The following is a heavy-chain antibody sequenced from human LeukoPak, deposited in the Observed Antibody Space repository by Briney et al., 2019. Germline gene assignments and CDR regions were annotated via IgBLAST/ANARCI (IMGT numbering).Heavy chain of an antibody. CDR2: IYYSGST. CDR3: ARVLVGGSYYEKWHAFDI. D-gene: IGHD1-26*01. V-gene: IGHV4-30-4*08. J-gene: IGHJ3*02. Sequence: NSSETLSLTCTVSGGSISSGDYYWSWIRQPPGKGLEWIGYIYYSGSTYYNPSLKSRVTISVDTSKNQFSLTLSSVTAADTAVYYCARVLVGGSYYEKWHAFDIWGQGTMVTVSS. CDR1: GGSISSGDYY.